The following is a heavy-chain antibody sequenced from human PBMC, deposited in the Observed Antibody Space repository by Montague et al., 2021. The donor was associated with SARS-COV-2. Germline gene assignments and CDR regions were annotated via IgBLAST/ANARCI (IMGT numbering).Heavy chain of an antibody. CDR1: GFTFGDYS. D-gene: IGHD3-10*01. CDR2: IRSTVYGGTT. Sequence: SLRLSCASSGFTFGDYSMSWVRQAPGKGLEWVSFIRSTVYGGTTEYAASVKGRFTISRDDSKSIAHLQMNSLKTEDTAVYYCTRDKTLLWFGELYWYFDLWGRGTLVTVSS. J-gene: IGHJ2*01. CDR3: TRDKTLLWFGELYWYFDL. V-gene: IGHV3-49*04.